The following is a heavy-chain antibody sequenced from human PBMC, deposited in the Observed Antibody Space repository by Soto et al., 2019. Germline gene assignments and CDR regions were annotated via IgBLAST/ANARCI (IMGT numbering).Heavy chain of an antibody. CDR3: ARHGVAALQFDY. J-gene: IGHJ4*02. CDR1: GGSVSSSTYY. D-gene: IGHD6-25*01. V-gene: IGHV4-39*01. Sequence: PSETLSLTCSVSGGSVSSSTYYWGWIRQPPGKALEWIGSIYFSGSIYYKSSLKSRVTISVDTSKNQFSLKLTSVTAADTAVYYCARHGVAALQFDYWGQGTPVTVSS. CDR2: IYFSGSI.